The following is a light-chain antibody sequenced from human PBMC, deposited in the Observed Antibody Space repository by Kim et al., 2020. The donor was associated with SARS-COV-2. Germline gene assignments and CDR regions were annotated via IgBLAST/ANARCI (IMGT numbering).Light chain of an antibody. J-gene: IGKJ1*01. CDR2: KAS. CDR3: QQYNSYSQT. CDR1: QSISSW. V-gene: IGKV1-5*03. Sequence: DIQMTQSPSTLSASVGDRVTITCRASQSISSWLAWYQQKPGKAPKLLIYKASSLESGVTSRFSGSGSGTEFTLTISSLQPDDFATYYCQQYNSYSQTFGQGTKVDIK.